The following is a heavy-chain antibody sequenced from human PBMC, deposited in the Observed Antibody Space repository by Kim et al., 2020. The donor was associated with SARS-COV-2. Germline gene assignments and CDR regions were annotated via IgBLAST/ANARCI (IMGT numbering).Heavy chain of an antibody. CDR2: GSNN. V-gene: IGHV3-33*01. Sequence: GSNNKYADSVKGRFTISRDNSKNTLYLQMNSLRAEDSAVYYCARDLTVGWGQGTLVTVSS. J-gene: IGHJ4*02. D-gene: IGHD1-26*01. CDR3: ARDLTVG.